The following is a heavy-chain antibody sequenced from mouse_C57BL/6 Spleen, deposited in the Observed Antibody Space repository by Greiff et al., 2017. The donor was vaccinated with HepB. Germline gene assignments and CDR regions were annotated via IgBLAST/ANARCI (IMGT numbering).Heavy chain of an antibody. CDR3: ANYYGSSYAIDY. CDR2: IHPNRGST. V-gene: IGHV1-64*01. D-gene: IGHD1-1*01. Sequence: QVQLQQPGAELVKPGASVKLSCKASGYTFTSDWMHWVKLRPGQCLEWIGMIHPNRGSTNYNEKFKSKATLTVDKSYSTAYMQLSILTSEDSAVYYCANYYGSSYAIDYWGQGTSVTVSS. J-gene: IGHJ4*01. CDR1: GYTFTSDW.